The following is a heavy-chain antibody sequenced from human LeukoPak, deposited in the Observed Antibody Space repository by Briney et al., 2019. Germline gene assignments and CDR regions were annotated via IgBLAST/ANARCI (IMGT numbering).Heavy chain of an antibody. CDR3: ARGGNRLGGFYFDY. D-gene: IGHD6-25*01. V-gene: IGHV4-31*03. CDR1: ADSLSSGGHY. Sequence: SETLSLTCTVSADSLSSGGHYWAWIRQLPGKGLESTGFIHHSGSSRHNPSLKDRVAISVDASRKQFALRLSSVTAADTAIYYCARGGNRLGGFYFDYWGQGIQVIVSS. J-gene: IGHJ4*02. CDR2: IHHSGSS.